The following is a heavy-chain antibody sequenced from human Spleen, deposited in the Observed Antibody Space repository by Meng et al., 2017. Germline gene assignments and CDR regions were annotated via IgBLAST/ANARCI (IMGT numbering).Heavy chain of an antibody. Sequence: LHPWAVGCLKLPRPLSLPCAAYCGSFMCYDWSWIRQPPGKGLEWIGEINHSGSTNYTPSLKSRVTISVDTSKNQFSLKLSSVTAADTAVYYCARGRHVLRYFDWLFFDYWGQGTLVTVSS. D-gene: IGHD3-9*01. CDR1: CGSFMCYD. J-gene: IGHJ4*02. CDR3: ARGRHVLRYFDWLFFDY. CDR2: INHSGST. V-gene: IGHV4-34*01.